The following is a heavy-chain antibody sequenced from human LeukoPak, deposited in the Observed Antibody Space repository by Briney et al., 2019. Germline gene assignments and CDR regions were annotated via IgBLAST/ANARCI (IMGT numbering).Heavy chain of an antibody. Sequence: WASVKVSCKASGYTFTSYDINWVREATGQGLEWMGWMNPNSGNTGYAQKFQGRVTITRNTSISTAYMELSSLRSEDAAVYYCARGPRHQTWYYYMDVWGKGTTVTVSS. CDR3: ARGPRHQTWYYYMDV. J-gene: IGHJ6*03. V-gene: IGHV1-8*03. CDR2: MNPNSGNT. CDR1: GYTFTSYD.